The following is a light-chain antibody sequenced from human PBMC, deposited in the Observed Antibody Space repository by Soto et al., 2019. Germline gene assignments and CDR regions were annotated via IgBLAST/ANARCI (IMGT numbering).Light chain of an antibody. V-gene: IGKV3-20*01. J-gene: IGKJ1*01. CDR2: GAS. CDR1: QSVSSSY. Sequence: EIVLTQSPGTLSLSPRERATLPCRAIQSVSSSYLAWYQQKPGQAPRLLIYGASSRATGIPDRFSGSGSGTDFTLTISRLEPEDFAVYYCQQYGSSPRTFGQGTKVDIK. CDR3: QQYGSSPRT.